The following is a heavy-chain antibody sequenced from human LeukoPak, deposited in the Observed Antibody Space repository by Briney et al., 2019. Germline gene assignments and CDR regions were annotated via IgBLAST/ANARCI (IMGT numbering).Heavy chain of an antibody. J-gene: IGHJ4*02. CDR2: FDPEDGET. V-gene: IGHV1-24*01. Sequence: ASVKVSCKVSGYTLTELSMHWVRQAPGKGLGWMGGFDPEDGETIYAQKFQGRVTMTEDTSTDTAYMELSSLRSEDTAVYYCATSKRPRYYFDYWGQGTLVTVSS. CDR3: ATSKRPRYYFDY. CDR1: GYTLTELS.